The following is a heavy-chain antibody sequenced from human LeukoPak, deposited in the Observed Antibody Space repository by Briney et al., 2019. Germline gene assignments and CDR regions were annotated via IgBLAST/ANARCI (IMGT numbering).Heavy chain of an antibody. CDR1: GGSISSYY. D-gene: IGHD6-19*01. CDR2: IYTSGGT. V-gene: IGHV4-4*07. Sequence: SETLSLTCTVSGGSISSYYWSWIRQPAGKGLEWIGRIYTSGGTNYNPSLKSRVTMSVDTSKNQFSLNLSSVTAADTAVYYCVRVGSSGSYYFDYWGQGTLVTVSS. CDR3: VRVGSSGSYYFDY. J-gene: IGHJ4*02.